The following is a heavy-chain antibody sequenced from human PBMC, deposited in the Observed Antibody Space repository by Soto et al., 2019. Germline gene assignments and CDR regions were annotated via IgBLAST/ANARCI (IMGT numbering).Heavy chain of an antibody. CDR3: VRPVGLTTVVSLAALDI. V-gene: IGHV5-51*01. CDR2: IHLVDSDA. CDR1: GNSFSNYW. J-gene: IGHJ3*02. Sequence: GESLKISCKGSGNSFSNYWIGWVRQTPGKGLEWMGIIHLVDSDARYSPSFQGQVTISADKSILTAYLQWSSLRASDTALYYCVRPVGLTTVVSLAALDIWGQGTMVTVSS. D-gene: IGHD4-17*01.